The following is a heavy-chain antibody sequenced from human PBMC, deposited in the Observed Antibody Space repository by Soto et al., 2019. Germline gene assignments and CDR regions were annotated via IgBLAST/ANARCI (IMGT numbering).Heavy chain of an antibody. V-gene: IGHV4-59*01. Sequence: QVQLQESGPGLVKPSETLSLTCTVSVGSISSYYWSWIRQPPGKGLEWIGHIYYSGRTNYNPSLESRVTKSVDTAKNQFSLKLSSVTAADTAVYYCARQRAATSRNNWFDPWGQGTLVTVSS. CDR3: ARQRAATSRNNWFDP. CDR2: IYYSGRT. J-gene: IGHJ5*02. CDR1: VGSISSYY. D-gene: IGHD1-26*01.